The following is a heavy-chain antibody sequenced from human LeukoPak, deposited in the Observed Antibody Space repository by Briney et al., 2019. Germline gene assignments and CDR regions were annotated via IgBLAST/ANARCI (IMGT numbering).Heavy chain of an antibody. CDR2: ISAYNGNT. V-gene: IGHV1-18*01. J-gene: IGHJ6*02. CDR1: GGTFSSYA. CDR3: ARDRPEGVLYYYYYYGMDV. D-gene: IGHD6-6*01. Sequence: ASVKVSCKASGGTFSSYAISWVRQAPGQGLEWMGWISAYNGNTNYAQKLQGRVTMTTDTSTSTAYMELRSLRSDDTAVYYCARDRPEGVLYYYYYYGMDVWGQGTTVTVSS.